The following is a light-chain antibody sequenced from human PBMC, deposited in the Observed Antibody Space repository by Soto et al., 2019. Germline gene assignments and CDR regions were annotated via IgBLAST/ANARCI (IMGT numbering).Light chain of an antibody. J-gene: IGKJ1*01. CDR2: GAS. Sequence: EIVLTQSPGTLSLSPVERVTLSCMASQSVSSNYLAWYQQKPGQAPRLLIYGASSRATGIPDRFSGSGSGTDFTLTIRRLEPEDFAVYYCQQYGSSYPWTFGQGTKVDIK. CDR1: QSVSSNY. V-gene: IGKV3-20*01. CDR3: QQYGSSYPWT.